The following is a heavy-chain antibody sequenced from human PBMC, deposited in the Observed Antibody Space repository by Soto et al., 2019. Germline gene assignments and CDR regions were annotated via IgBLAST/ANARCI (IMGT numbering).Heavy chain of an antibody. Sequence: SETLSLTCTVSGGSISSYYWSWIRQPPGKGLEWIGYIYYSGSTNYNPSLKSRVTISVDTSKNQFSLKLSSVTAADTAVYNCARQAFWTWFDPWGQGTLVTVSS. CDR2: IYYSGST. V-gene: IGHV4-59*08. CDR1: GGSISSYY. D-gene: IGHD3-3*01. CDR3: ARQAFWTWFDP. J-gene: IGHJ5*02.